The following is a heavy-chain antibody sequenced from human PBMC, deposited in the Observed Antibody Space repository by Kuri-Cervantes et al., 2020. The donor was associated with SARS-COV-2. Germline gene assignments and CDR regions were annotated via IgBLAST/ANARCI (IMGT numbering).Heavy chain of an antibody. Sequence: SETLSLTCAVSGYTISSGYFWGWIRPPPGKGLEWIGSIYHSGSTYYNQSLKSRVTISVDTSKNQFSLKLSSVTTADTAVYYCARNDCSDGNCYFQSSVLDVWGQGTAVTVSS. CDR1: GYTISSGYF. CDR3: ARNDCSDGNCYFQSSVLDV. D-gene: IGHD2-15*01. J-gene: IGHJ6*02. CDR2: IYHSGST. V-gene: IGHV4-38-2*01.